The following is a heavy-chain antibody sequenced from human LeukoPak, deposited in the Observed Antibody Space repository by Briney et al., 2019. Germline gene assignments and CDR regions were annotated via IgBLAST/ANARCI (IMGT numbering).Heavy chain of an antibody. CDR2: IIPILGIA. D-gene: IGHD3-3*01. J-gene: IGHJ4*02. Sequence: AASVKVSCKASGGTFSSYAISWVRQAPGQGLEWMGRIIPILGIANYAQKFQGRVTITADKSTSTAYMELSSLRSEDTAVYYCARDPFGVVKREDYWGQGTLVTVSS. CDR3: ARDPFGVVKREDY. CDR1: GGTFSSYA. V-gene: IGHV1-69*04.